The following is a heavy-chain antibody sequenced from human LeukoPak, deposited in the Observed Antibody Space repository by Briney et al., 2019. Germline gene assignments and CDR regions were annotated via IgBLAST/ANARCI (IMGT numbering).Heavy chain of an antibody. J-gene: IGHJ5*02. CDR1: GFTFSSYA. V-gene: IGHV3-23*01. D-gene: IGHD3/OR15-3a*01. CDR3: ARGQFLDPFDP. Sequence: GGSLRLSCAASGFTFSSYAMSWVRQAPGKGLEWVSAISGSGGSTYYADSVKGRFTISRDNSKNTLYLQMDSLRAEDTAVYYCARGQFLDPFDPWGQGTLVTVSS. CDR2: ISGSGGST.